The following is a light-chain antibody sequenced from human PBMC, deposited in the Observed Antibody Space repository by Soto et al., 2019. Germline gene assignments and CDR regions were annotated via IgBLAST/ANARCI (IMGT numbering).Light chain of an antibody. Sequence: QSALTQPASVSGSPGQSIPISCTGTSSDVGGYNYVSWYQQHPGKAPKLMIYEVSNRPSGVSNRVSGAKSGNTASLTISWLQAEDEADYYCSSYTSSSTYVFGTGTKLTVL. CDR2: EVS. V-gene: IGLV2-14*01. J-gene: IGLJ1*01. CDR1: SSDVGGYNY. CDR3: SSYTSSSTYV.